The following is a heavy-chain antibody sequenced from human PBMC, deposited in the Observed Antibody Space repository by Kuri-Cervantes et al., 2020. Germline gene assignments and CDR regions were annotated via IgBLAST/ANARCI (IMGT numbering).Heavy chain of an antibody. CDR2: IYYSGST. D-gene: IGHD2-15*01. J-gene: IGHJ4*02. V-gene: IGHV4-31*01. CDR1: GGSISSGGYY. CDR3: ARGKPGYCSGGSCSYYFDY. Sequence: SETLSLTCTVSGGSISSGGYYWSWIRQHPGKGLEWIGYIYYSGSTYYNPSLKSLVTISVDTSKNQFSLKLSSVTAADTAVYYCARGKPGYCSGGSCSYYFDYWGQGTLVTVSS.